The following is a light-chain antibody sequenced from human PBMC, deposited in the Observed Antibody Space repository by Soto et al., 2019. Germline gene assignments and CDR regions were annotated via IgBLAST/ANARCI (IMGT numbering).Light chain of an antibody. CDR1: SSDIGAGSE. CDR3: QSYDNSLSADV. CDR2: GST. V-gene: IGLV1-40*01. J-gene: IGLJ1*01. Sequence: QLVLTQPPSLSGAPGQRVTISRTGSSSDIGAGSEVHWYQQLPGTAPKLLIFGSTNRPSGVPDRFSGSKSATSASLAITGLQAEDEADYYCQSYDNSLSADVFGTGTKVTVL.